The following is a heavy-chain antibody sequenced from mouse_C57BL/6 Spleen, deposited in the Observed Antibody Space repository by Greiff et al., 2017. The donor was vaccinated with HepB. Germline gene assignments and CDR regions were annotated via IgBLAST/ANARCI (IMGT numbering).Heavy chain of an antibody. V-gene: IGHV1-26*01. J-gene: IGHJ2*01. D-gene: IGHD3-3*01. CDR1: GYTFTDYY. Sequence: VQLKQPGTELVKPGASVKLSCKASGYTFTDYYMNWVKQSHGKSLEWIGDINPNNGGTSYNQKFKGKATLTVDKSSSTAYMELRSLTSEDSAVYYCARSLGYFDYWGQGTTLTVSS. CDR3: ARSLGYFDY. CDR2: INPNNGGT.